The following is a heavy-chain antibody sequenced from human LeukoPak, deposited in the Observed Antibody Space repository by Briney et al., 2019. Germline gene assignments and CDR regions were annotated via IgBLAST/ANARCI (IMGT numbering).Heavy chain of an antibody. CDR3: ARDISGSSD. CDR2: ISGSGYYS. D-gene: IGHD3-3*02. J-gene: IGHJ4*02. CDR1: EFTFDNYA. V-gene: IGHV3-23*01. Sequence: GGSLRLSCAASEFTFDNYAMSWVRRAPGKGLEWVSVISGSGYYSYYADSVKGRFTVSRDNSKNTLYLQMNSLRAEDTAVYYCARDISGSSDWGQGTLVTVSS.